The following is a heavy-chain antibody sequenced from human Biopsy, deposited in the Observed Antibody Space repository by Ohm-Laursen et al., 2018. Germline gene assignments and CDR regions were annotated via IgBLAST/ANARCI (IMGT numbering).Heavy chain of an antibody. CDR2: IFKDGNT. CDR3: ARVGSGWAPFDK. Sequence: GTLSFTCTVSGYSISSDYRWGWIRQAPGKTLEWLGKIFKDGNTHYNPSLRSRLIISIDTSKNQFSLMMTSVSGADTAVYFCARVGSGWAPFDKWGPGTLVTVSS. V-gene: IGHV4-38-2*02. D-gene: IGHD6-19*01. J-gene: IGHJ4*02. CDR1: GYSISSDYR.